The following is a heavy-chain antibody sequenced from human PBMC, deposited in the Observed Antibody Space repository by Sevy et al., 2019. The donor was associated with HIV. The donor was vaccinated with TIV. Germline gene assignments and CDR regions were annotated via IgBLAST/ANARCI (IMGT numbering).Heavy chain of an antibody. J-gene: IGHJ5*02. CDR2: ISAYNGNT. CDR3: ARAKTGMGLIDWFDP. Sequence: ASVKVSCKASGYTFTSYGISWVRQAPGQGLEWMGWISAYNGNTNYVQKLQGRVTMTTDTSTSTAYMGLRSLRSDDTAVYYCARAKTGMGLIDWFDPWGQGTLVTVSS. D-gene: IGHD3-16*01. CDR1: GYTFTSYG. V-gene: IGHV1-18*01.